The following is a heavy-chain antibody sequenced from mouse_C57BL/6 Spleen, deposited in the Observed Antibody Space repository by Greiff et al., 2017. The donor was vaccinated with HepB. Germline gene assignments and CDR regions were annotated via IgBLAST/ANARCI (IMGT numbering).Heavy chain of an antibody. V-gene: IGHV1-69*01. J-gene: IGHJ2*01. CDR2: IDPSDSYT. Sequence: VQLQQPGAEPVMPGASVKLSCKASGYTFTSYWMHWVKQRPGQGLEWIGEIDPSDSYTNYNQKFKGKSTLTVDKSSSTAYMQLSSLTSEDSAVYYCARYDGYYVFDYWGQGTTLTVSS. CDR3: ARYDGYYVFDY. D-gene: IGHD2-3*01. CDR1: GYTFTSYW.